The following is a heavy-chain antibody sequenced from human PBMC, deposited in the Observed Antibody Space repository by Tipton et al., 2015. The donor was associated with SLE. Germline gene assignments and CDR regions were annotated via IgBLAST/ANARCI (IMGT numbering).Heavy chain of an antibody. J-gene: IGHJ4*02. Sequence: TLSLTCAVYGGSFSGYYWSWIRQPPGKGLEWIGEINHSGSTNYNPSLKSRVTISVDTSKNQFSLKLSSVTAADTAVYYCASIVVVAATGDGSDFDYWGQGTLVTVSS. CDR3: ASIVVVAATGDGSDFDY. D-gene: IGHD2-15*01. CDR1: GGSFSGYY. CDR2: INHSGST. V-gene: IGHV4-34*01.